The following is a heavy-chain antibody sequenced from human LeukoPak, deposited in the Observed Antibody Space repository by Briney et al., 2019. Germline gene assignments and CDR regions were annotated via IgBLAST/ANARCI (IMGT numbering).Heavy chain of an antibody. V-gene: IGHV4-34*01. CDR2: IYHSGST. J-gene: IGHJ6*03. CDR1: GGSFSGYY. CDR3: AREFPNYDFWSGYPSTHMDV. D-gene: IGHD3-3*01. Sequence: SETLSLTCAVYGGSFSGYYWSWIRQPPGKGLEWIGEIYHSGSTNYNPSLKSRVTISVDKSKNQFSLKLSSVTAADTAVYYCAREFPNYDFWSGYPSTHMDVWGKGTTVTVSS.